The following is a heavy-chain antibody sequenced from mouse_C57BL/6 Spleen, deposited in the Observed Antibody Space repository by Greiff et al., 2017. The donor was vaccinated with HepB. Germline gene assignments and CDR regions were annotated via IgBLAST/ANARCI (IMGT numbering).Heavy chain of an antibody. D-gene: IGHD2-2*01. V-gene: IGHV1-15*01. Sequence: QVQLQQSGAELVRPGASVTLSCKASGYTFTDYEMHWVKQTPVHGLEWIGAIDPETGGTAYNQKFKGKAILTADKSSSTAYMELRSLTSEDSAVYYCTRGYDGELWFAYWGQGTLVTVSA. J-gene: IGHJ3*01. CDR3: TRGYDGELWFAY. CDR2: IDPETGGT. CDR1: GYTFTDYE.